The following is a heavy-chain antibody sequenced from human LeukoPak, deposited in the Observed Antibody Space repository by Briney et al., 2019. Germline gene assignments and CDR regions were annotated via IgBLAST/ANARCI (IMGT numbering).Heavy chain of an antibody. CDR3: ARTNQSIGYCSGGSCAYQDAFDI. CDR2: IDTDGSGT. J-gene: IGHJ3*02. V-gene: IGHV3-74*01. CDR1: GFTFSNYW. Sequence: GGSLRLSCAASGFTFSNYWMHWVRQVPGKRLVWVSRIDTDGSGTTYADSVKGRFTISRDNARNTLYLQMNSLRAEDTAVYYCARTNQSIGYCSGGSCAYQDAFDIWGQGTMVTVSS. D-gene: IGHD2-15*01.